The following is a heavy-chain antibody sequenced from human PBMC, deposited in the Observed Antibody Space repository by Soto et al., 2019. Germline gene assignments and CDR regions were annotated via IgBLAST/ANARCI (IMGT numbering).Heavy chain of an antibody. CDR3: ARGPTATYYYDSSGYYQLDY. J-gene: IGHJ4*02. CDR1: GFTFSSYS. V-gene: IGHV3-21*01. D-gene: IGHD3-22*01. Sequence: PGGSLRLSCAASGFTFSSYSMNWVRQAPGKGLEWVSSISSSSSYIYYADSVKGRFTISRDNAKNSLYLQMNSLRAEDTAVYYCARGPTATYYYDSSGYYQLDYWGQGTLVTVSS. CDR2: ISSSSSYI.